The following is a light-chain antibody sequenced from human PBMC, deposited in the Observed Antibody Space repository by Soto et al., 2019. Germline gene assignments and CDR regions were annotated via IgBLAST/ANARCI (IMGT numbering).Light chain of an antibody. CDR3: QQYGSPPWT. CDR2: KTS. Sequence: DIQMTQSPSTLSASIGDRVTITCRASQSFSNWLAWYQQKPGKAPKLLIYKTSSLESGVPSRFSGRASGTEFTLTISSLQPDDFATYYCQQYGSPPWTFGQGTEVEAK. V-gene: IGKV1-5*03. J-gene: IGKJ1*01. CDR1: QSFSNW.